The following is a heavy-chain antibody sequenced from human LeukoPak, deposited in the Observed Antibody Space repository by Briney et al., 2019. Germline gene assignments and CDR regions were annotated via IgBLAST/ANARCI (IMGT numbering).Heavy chain of an antibody. J-gene: IGHJ5*02. CDR2: MNPNSGNT. V-gene: IGHV1-8*01. CDR3: ARATREDNIRFDP. CDR1: GYTFTSYD. D-gene: IGHD2/OR15-2a*01. Sequence: ASVKVSCKASGYTFTSYDINWVRQATGQGLEWMGWMNPNSGNTGYAQKFQGRVTMTRNTSISTAYMELSSLRSDDTAVYYCARATREDNIRFDPWGQGALVTVSS.